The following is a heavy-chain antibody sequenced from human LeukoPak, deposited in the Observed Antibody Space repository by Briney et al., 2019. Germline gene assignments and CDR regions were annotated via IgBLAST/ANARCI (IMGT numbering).Heavy chain of an antibody. J-gene: IGHJ4*02. Sequence: PGRSLRLSCAASGFTFSSYAMHWVRQAPGKGLEWVAVISYDGSNKYYADSVKGRFTISRDNSKNTLYLQMNSLRAEDTAVYYCARIMGASIVDYWGQGTLVTVSS. D-gene: IGHD1-26*01. CDR3: ARIMGASIVDY. CDR1: GFTFSSYA. V-gene: IGHV3-30-3*01. CDR2: ISYDGSNK.